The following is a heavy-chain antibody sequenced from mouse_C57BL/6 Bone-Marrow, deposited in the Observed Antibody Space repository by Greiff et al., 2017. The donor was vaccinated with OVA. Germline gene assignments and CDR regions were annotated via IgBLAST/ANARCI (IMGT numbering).Heavy chain of an antibody. CDR1: GFSLTSYG. Sequence: VQLQQSGPGLVAPSQSLSITCTVSGFSLTSYGVHWVRQPPGKGLEWLVVIWSDGSTTYNSALKSRLSISKDNSKSQVFLKMNSLQTDDTAMYYCARHGYDYDGGAWFAYWGQGTLVTVSA. V-gene: IGHV2-6-1*01. CDR3: ARHGYDYDGGAWFAY. CDR2: IWSDGST. D-gene: IGHD2-4*01. J-gene: IGHJ3*01.